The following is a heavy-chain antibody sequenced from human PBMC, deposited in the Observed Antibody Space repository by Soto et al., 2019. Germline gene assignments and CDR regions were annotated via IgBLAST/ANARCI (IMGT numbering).Heavy chain of an antibody. CDR3: AKSPSNVLRFLEWLNNWFDP. V-gene: IGHV3-23*01. CDR2: ISGSGGST. J-gene: IGHJ5*02. D-gene: IGHD3-3*01. CDR1: GFTFSSYA. Sequence: LRLSCAASGFTFSSYAMSWVRQAPGKGLEWVSAISGSGGSTYYADSVKGRFTISRDNSKNTLYLQMNSLRAEDTAVYYCAKSPSNVLRFLEWLNNWFDPWGQGTLVTVSS.